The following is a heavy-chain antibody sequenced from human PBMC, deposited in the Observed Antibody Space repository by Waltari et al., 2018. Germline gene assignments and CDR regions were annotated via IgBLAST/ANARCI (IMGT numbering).Heavy chain of an antibody. CDR3: ARVWDCSGGSCYPGVAFDI. CDR1: GFTFSNYS. V-gene: IGHV3-21*01. Sequence: EVQLVESGGGLVKPGGSLRLSCAASGFTFSNYSMNWVRQAPGKGLEWVSSISSSSSYIYYADSVKGRFTISRDNAKNSLYLQMNSLRAEDTAVYYCARVWDCSGGSCYPGVAFDIWGQGTMVTVSS. D-gene: IGHD2-15*01. CDR2: ISSSSSYI. J-gene: IGHJ3*02.